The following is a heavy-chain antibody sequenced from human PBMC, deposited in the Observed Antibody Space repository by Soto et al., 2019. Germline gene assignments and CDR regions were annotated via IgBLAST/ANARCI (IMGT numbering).Heavy chain of an antibody. V-gene: IGHV3-23*01. CDR3: ANDLSGAVAGDFDY. Sequence: EVQLLESGGGLVQPGGSLRLSCAASGFTFSSYAMSWVRQAPGKGLEWVSAISGSGGSTYYADSVKGRFTISRDNSKNALYLQMNSLRAEDTAVYYCANDLSGAVAGDFDYWGQGTLVTVSS. D-gene: IGHD6-19*01. CDR1: GFTFSSYA. CDR2: ISGSGGST. J-gene: IGHJ4*02.